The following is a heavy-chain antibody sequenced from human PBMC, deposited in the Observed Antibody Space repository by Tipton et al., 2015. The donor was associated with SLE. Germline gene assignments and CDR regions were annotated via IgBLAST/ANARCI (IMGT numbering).Heavy chain of an antibody. CDR2: IYYSGST. V-gene: IGHV4-31*03. CDR3: ARDRGLESWFDP. Sequence: TLSLTRTVSGGSISSGGYYWSWIRQHPGKGLEWIGYIYYSGSTYYNPSLKSRVTISVDTSKNQFSLKLSSVTAADTAVYYCARDRGLESWFDPWGQGTLVPVSS. J-gene: IGHJ5*02. D-gene: IGHD1-1*01. CDR1: GGSISSGGYY.